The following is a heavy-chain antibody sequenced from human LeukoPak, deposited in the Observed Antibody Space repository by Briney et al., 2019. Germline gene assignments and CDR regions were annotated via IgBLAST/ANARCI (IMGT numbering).Heavy chain of an antibody. D-gene: IGHD3-9*01. CDR3: ARGRYDILTGYYLGDDY. CDR1: GYTFTSYG. Sequence: GASVKVSCKASGYTFTSYGISWVRQAPGQGLEWMGWVSAYNGNTNYAKKLQGRVTMTTDTSTSTAYMGLRSLRSDDTAVYYCARGRYDILTGYYLGDDYWGRGTLVTVSS. V-gene: IGHV1-18*01. CDR2: VSAYNGNT. J-gene: IGHJ4*02.